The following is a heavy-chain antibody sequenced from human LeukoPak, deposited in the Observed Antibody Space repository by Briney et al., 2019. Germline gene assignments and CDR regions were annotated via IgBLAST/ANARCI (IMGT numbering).Heavy chain of an antibody. V-gene: IGHV4-34*01. J-gene: IGHJ4*02. Sequence: PSETLSLTCAVYGRSFSGYYWSWIRQPPGKGLEWIGEINHSGSTNYNPSLKSRVTISVDTSKNQFSLKLSSVTAADTAVYYCARGRGLYYYGSGSRRNYFDYWGQGTLVTVSS. CDR3: ARGRGLYYYGSGSRRNYFDY. CDR2: INHSGST. D-gene: IGHD3-10*01. CDR1: GRSFSGYY.